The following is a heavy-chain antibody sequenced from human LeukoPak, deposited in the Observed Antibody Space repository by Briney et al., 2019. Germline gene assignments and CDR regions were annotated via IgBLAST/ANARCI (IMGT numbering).Heavy chain of an antibody. Sequence: SETLSLTCTVSGGSISSYYWSWIRQPPGKGLEWIGYIYYSGSTNYNPSLKSRVTISVDTSKNQFSLKLSSVTAADTAVYYCARMAVLGRYFDWLDRDFDYWGQGTLVTVSS. CDR2: IYYSGST. CDR3: ARMAVLGRYFDWLDRDFDY. J-gene: IGHJ4*02. D-gene: IGHD3-9*01. V-gene: IGHV4-59*01. CDR1: GGSISSYY.